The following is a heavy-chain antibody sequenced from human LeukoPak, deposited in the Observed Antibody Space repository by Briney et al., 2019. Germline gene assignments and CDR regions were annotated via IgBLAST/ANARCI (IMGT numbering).Heavy chain of an antibody. CDR3: ARPYEWGSPEAFDV. CDR2: IYYSGST. CDR1: GGSISSYY. V-gene: IGHV4-59*01. D-gene: IGHD3-16*01. J-gene: IGHJ3*01. Sequence: SETLSLTCTVSGGSISSYYWSWIRQPPGKGLEWIGYIYYSGSTNYNPSLKSRVTISVDTSKNQFPLKLSSVTAADTAVYYCARPYEWGSPEAFDVWGQGTMVTVSS.